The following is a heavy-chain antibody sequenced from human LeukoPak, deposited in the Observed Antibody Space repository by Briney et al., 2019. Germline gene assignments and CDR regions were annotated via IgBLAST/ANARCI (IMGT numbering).Heavy chain of an antibody. D-gene: IGHD1-1*01. CDR2: IYYSGST. J-gene: IGHJ3*02. Sequence: SETLSLTCTVSGYSISSDYYWGWIRQPPGKGLEWIGYIYYSGSTNYNPSLKSRVTISVDTSKNQFSLKLSSVTAADTAVYYCARDDNVRAFDIWGQGTMVTVSS. CDR1: GYSISSDYY. V-gene: IGHV4-61*01. CDR3: ARDDNVRAFDI.